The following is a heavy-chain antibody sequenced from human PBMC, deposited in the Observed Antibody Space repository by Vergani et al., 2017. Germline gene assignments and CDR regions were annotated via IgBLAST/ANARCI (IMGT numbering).Heavy chain of an antibody. CDR3: ARMQALGPGGYYFDY. D-gene: IGHD3-16*01. CDR1: GYTFTGYY. V-gene: IGHV1-2*02. J-gene: IGHJ4*02. CDR2: INPNSGGT. Sequence: QVQLVQSGAEVKKPGASVKVSCKASGYTFTGYYMHWVRQAPGQGLEWMGWINPNSGGTNDAQKFQGRVTMTRDTSISTAYMELSRLRSDATAVYYCARMQALGPGGYYFDYWGQGTLVTVSS.